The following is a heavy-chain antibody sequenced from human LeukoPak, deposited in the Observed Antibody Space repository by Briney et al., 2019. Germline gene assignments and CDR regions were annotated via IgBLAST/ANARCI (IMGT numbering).Heavy chain of an antibody. CDR3: ARVTREWLVYDY. D-gene: IGHD6-19*01. CDR2: IIPILGIA. Sequence: SVKVSCKASGGTFSSYAISWVRQAPGQGLEWMGRIIPILGIANYAQKFQGRVTITADKSTSTAYMELSSLRSEDTAVYYCARVTREWLVYDYWGQGTLVTVSS. J-gene: IGHJ4*02. CDR1: GGTFSSYA. V-gene: IGHV1-69*04.